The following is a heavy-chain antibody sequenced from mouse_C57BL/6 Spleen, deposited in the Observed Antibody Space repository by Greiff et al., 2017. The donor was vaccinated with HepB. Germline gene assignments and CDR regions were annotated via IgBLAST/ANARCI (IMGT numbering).Heavy chain of an antibody. D-gene: IGHD2-4*01. V-gene: IGHV1-82*01. J-gene: IGHJ4*01. Sequence: VKLMESGPELVKPGASVKISCKASGYAFSSSWMNWVKQRPGKGLEWIGRIYPGDGDTNYNGKFKGKATLTADKSSSTAYMHLSSLTSEDSAVYFCARGTMITTNYYAMDYWGQGTSVTVSS. CDR3: ARGTMITTNYYAMDY. CDR1: GYAFSSSW. CDR2: IYPGDGDT.